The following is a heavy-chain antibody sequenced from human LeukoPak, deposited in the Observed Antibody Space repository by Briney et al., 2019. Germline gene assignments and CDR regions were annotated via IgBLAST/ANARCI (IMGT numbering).Heavy chain of an antibody. CDR2: IWYDGSNK. J-gene: IGHJ6*04. D-gene: IGHD3-10*01. CDR1: GFTFSSYT. V-gene: IGHV3-33*08. Sequence: GESLRLSCAASGFTFSSYTMNWVRQAPGKGLEWVAVIWYDGSNKYYADSVKGRFTISRDNSKNTLYLQMNSLRAEDTAVYYCARGLLWFGELDYYYYYGMDVWGKGTTVTVSS. CDR3: ARGLLWFGELDYYYYYGMDV.